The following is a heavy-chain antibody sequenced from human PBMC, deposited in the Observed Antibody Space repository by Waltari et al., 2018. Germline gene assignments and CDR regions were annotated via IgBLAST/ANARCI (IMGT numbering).Heavy chain of an antibody. J-gene: IGHJ4*02. Sequence: EVQLEESGGGLVQPGGSLRLSCEASGFPFSSHWMHGVRQAPGKGLVWVSRTNGDGSSTSYADSVKGRFTISRDNAKNTLYLQMNSLRAEDTAVYYCSRDLQHGDFGRGRDYWGQGTLVTVSS. CDR1: GFPFSSHW. V-gene: IGHV3-74*01. CDR3: SRDLQHGDFGRGRDY. CDR2: TNGDGSST. D-gene: IGHD4-17*01.